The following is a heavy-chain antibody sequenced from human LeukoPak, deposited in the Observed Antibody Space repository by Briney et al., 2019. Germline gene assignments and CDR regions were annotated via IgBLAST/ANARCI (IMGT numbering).Heavy chain of an antibody. D-gene: IGHD2-2*01. CDR1: GFTFSSYW. V-gene: IGHV3-7*01. J-gene: IGHJ5*02. Sequence: PGGSLRLSCAAPGFTFSSYWMSWVRQAPGKGLEWVANIKQDGSEKYYVDSVKGRFPISRDNAKNSLYLQMNSLRAEDTAVYYCARDDCSSISCYHNWFDPWGQGTLVTVSS. CDR2: IKQDGSEK. CDR3: ARDDCSSISCYHNWFDP.